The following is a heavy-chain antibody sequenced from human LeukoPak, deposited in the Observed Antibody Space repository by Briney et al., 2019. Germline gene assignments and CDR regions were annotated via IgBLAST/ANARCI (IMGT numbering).Heavy chain of an antibody. J-gene: IGHJ4*02. CDR3: ARDLSGYGASDY. CDR2: IYHTGNT. D-gene: IGHD3-22*01. Sequence: PSETLSLTCSVSGGSISSGAYYWSWIRQFPGRGMEWIGYIYHTGNTYYNPSLKSRLTISLDTSKNQFSLKLSSVTAADTAVYYCARDLSGYGASDYWGQGTLVTVSS. V-gene: IGHV4-31*03. CDR1: GGSISSGAYY.